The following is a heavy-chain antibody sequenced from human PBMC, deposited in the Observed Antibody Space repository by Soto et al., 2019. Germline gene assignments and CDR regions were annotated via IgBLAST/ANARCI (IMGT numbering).Heavy chain of an antibody. Sequence: PSETLSLTCTVSGGSISSGDYYWIWIRQPPGKGREWLEYIYYSESTYYNPSLKSRVTISVDTSKNQFSLKLSSVTAAATAVYYCDRDASSLMIVDSWGQGILVTVSS. V-gene: IGHV4-30-4*08. CDR1: GGSISSGDYY. J-gene: IGHJ5*02. D-gene: IGHD3-22*01. CDR2: IYYSEST. CDR3: DRDASSLMIVDS.